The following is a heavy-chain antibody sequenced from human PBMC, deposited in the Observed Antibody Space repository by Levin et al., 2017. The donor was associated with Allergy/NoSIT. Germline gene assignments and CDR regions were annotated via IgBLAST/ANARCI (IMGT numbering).Heavy chain of an antibody. Sequence: AGGSLRLSCAASQFTFRSYGMHWVRQAPGKGLEWVAVIWYDGSNRYYADSVRGRFTISRDNSKNTLYLQMNSLRVEDTAVYYCTTDYYDSSGLTYYFDYWGQGTLVTVSS. D-gene: IGHD3-22*01. J-gene: IGHJ4*02. V-gene: IGHV3-33*01. CDR3: TTDYYDSSGLTYYFDY. CDR2: IWYDGSNR. CDR1: QFTFRSYG.